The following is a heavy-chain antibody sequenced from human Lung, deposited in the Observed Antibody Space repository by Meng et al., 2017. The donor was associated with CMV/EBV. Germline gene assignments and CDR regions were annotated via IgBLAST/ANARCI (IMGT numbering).Heavy chain of an antibody. CDR2: IPHRGSS. CDR3: LRRSGGSV. J-gene: IGHJ1*01. Sequence: VQLGGSGPGMVKPSGTLSPTCRVSGDSITNHNWWAWVRQPPGKGLEWIGEIPHRGSSAYNPSLKSRVSMSIDKSKNQFSLKLTSVTAADTAVYHCLRRSGGSVWGQGTLVTVSS. D-gene: IGHD3-10*01. CDR1: GDSITNHNW. V-gene: IGHV4-4*02.